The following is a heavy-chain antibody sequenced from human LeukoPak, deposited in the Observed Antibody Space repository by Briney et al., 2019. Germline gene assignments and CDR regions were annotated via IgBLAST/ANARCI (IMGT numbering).Heavy chain of an antibody. J-gene: IGHJ4*02. V-gene: IGHV4-59*12. CDR1: GGSISSYY. CDR2: IYYSGST. Sequence: SETLSLTCTVSGGSISSYYWSWIRQPPGKGLEWIGSIYYSGSTYYNPSLKSRVTISVDTSKNQFSLKLSSVTAADTAVYYCARDLLPYDSSPYGYWGQGTLVTVSS. CDR3: ARDLLPYDSSPYGY. D-gene: IGHD3-22*01.